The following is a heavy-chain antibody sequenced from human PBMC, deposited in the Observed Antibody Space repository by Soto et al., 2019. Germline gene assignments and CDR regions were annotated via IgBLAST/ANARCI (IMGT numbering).Heavy chain of an antibody. Sequence: PGGSLRLSCAASGFTFSSYGMHWVRQAPGKGLEWVAVISYDGSNKYYADSVKGRFTISRDNSKNTLYLQMNSLRAEDTAVYYCAKDESGNDTSGFPYWGQGTLVTVSS. J-gene: IGHJ4*02. CDR2: ISYDGSNK. CDR3: AKDESGNDTSGFPY. V-gene: IGHV3-30*18. D-gene: IGHD3-22*01. CDR1: GFTFSSYG.